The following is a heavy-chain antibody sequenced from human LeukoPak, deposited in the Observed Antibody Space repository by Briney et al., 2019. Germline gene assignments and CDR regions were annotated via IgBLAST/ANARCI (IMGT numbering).Heavy chain of an antibody. J-gene: IGHJ6*02. CDR1: GYNLRNNG. Sequence: ASVKVSCKSSGYNLRNNGINWVRQAPGQGPEWMGWINTDNGNTNYAQKVQGRVTMTTDTSTSAAYMELRSLRSDDTAVYYCARDQVGYSSGWYGLDVWGQGTTVTVSS. V-gene: IGHV1-18*01. D-gene: IGHD6-19*01. CDR3: ARDQVGYSSGWYGLDV. CDR2: INTDNGNT.